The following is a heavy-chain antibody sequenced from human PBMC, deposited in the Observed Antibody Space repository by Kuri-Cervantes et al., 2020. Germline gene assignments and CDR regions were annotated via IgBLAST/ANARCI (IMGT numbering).Heavy chain of an antibody. D-gene: IGHD5-12*01. V-gene: IGHV3-33*06. CDR2: IWYDGSNK. CDR1: GFTFSSYG. CDR3: ANGSSGLFDP. Sequence: GGSLRLSCAASGFTFSSYGMHWARQAPGKGLEWVAVIWYDGSNKYYADSVKGRFTISRDNSKDTLYLQMNTLRAEDTAAYYCANGSSGLFDPWGQGTLVTVSS. J-gene: IGHJ5*02.